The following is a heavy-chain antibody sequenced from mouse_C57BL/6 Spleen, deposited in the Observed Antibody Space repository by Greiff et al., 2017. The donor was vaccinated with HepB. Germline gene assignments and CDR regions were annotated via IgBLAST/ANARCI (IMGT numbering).Heavy chain of an antibody. V-gene: IGHV6-3*01. D-gene: IGHD3-3*01. CDR1: GFTFSNYW. Sequence: EVKLMESGGGLVQPGGSMKLSCVASGFTFSNYWMNWVRQSPEKGLEWVAQIRLKSDNYATHYAESVKGRFTISRDDSKSSVYLQMNNLRAEDTGIYYCTASLGYAMDDWGQGTSVTVSS. CDR2: IRLKSDNYAT. CDR3: TASLGYAMDD. J-gene: IGHJ4*01.